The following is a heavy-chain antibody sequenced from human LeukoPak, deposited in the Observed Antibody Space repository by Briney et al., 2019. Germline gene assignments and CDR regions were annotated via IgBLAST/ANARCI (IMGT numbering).Heavy chain of an antibody. Sequence: GGSLRLSCAASGFTFSSYAMSWVRQAPGKGLEWVSAISGSSGSTYYSDSVKGRFTISRDTSKTTLYLQMNSLRAEDTAVYYCAKGHLGLDYWGQGTLVTVSS. D-gene: IGHD3-16*01. CDR2: ISGSSGST. J-gene: IGHJ4*02. CDR3: AKGHLGLDY. V-gene: IGHV3-23*01. CDR1: GFTFSSYA.